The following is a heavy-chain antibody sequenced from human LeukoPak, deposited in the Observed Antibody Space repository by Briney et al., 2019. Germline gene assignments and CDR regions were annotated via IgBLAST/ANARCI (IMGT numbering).Heavy chain of an antibody. CDR1: GGSFSGYY. V-gene: IGHV4-34*01. J-gene: IGHJ5*02. Sequence: SETLSLTCAVYGGSFSGYYWSWIRQPPGKGLEWLGEINHSGSTNYNPSLKSRVTISVDTSKNQFSLKLSSVTAADTAVYYCARGWGYCSSTSCYNWFDPWGQGTLVTVSS. D-gene: IGHD2-2*01. CDR3: ARGWGYCSSTSCYNWFDP. CDR2: INHSGST.